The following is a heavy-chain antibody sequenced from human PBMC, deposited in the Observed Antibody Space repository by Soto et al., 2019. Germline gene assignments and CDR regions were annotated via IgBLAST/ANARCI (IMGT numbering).Heavy chain of an antibody. CDR2: ISYDGSNK. CDR3: AKDLYSSGLYFDY. D-gene: IGHD6-19*01. Sequence: GGSLRLSCAASGFTFSSYGMHWVRQAPGKGLEWVAVISYDGSNKYYADSVKGRFTISRDNSKNTLYLQMNSLRAEDSSVYYCAKDLYSSGLYFDYWGQGTLVTVSS. V-gene: IGHV3-30*18. CDR1: GFTFSSYG. J-gene: IGHJ4*02.